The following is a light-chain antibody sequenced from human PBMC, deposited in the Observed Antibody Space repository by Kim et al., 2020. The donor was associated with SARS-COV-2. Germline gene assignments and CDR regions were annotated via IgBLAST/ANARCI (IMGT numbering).Light chain of an antibody. Sequence: QSALTQPASVSESPGQSITISCTGTNSDVGSYNRVSWYQQHPGKAPKLMIYDVSKRPSGVSNRFSGSKSGNTASLTISGLQAEDEADYYCSSYSTTTVHFGGGTQLTVL. J-gene: IGLJ2*01. CDR1: NSDVGSYNR. CDR3: SSYSTTTVH. CDR2: DVS. V-gene: IGLV2-14*01.